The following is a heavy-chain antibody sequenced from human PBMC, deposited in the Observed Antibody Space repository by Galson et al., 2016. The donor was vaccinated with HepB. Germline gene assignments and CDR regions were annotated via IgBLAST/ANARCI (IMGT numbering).Heavy chain of an antibody. CDR3: AKDFSRGSGWYEYFPH. V-gene: IGHV3-23*01. CDR2: ISGRGDDT. D-gene: IGHD6-19*01. CDR1: GFNFNNYA. J-gene: IGHJ1*01. Sequence: SLRLSCAASGFNFNNYAMSWVRQAPGKGLEWVSTISGRGDDTFYADSVRGRFTISRDSSTNTLFLQMDSLRADDTAVFYCAKDFSRGSGWYEYFPHWGQGTLVAVSS.